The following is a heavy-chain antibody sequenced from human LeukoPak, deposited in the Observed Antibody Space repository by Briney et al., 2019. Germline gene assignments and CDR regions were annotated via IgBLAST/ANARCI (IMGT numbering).Heavy chain of an antibody. CDR3: ARARVSIAAAGLFDY. Sequence: SETLSLTCTVSGGSISSYYWSWIRQPPGKGLEWIGYIYYSGSTNYNPSLKSRVTISVDTSKNQFSLKLSSVTAADTAVYYCARARVSIAAAGLFDYWGQGTLVTVSS. D-gene: IGHD6-13*01. V-gene: IGHV4-59*12. CDR2: IYYSGST. J-gene: IGHJ4*02. CDR1: GGSISSYY.